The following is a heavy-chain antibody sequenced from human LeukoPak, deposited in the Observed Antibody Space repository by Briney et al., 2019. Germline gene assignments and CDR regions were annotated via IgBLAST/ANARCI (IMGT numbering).Heavy chain of an antibody. Sequence: GGSLRLSCAASEFTVNNKYMTWVRQAPGKGLEWVSLIYNDGRTYYADSVKGRCTISRDNLKNVLYLQMNSLKVEDTALYYCARGLFLSGYLDAFDIWGQGTVVTVSS. V-gene: IGHV3-53*01. D-gene: IGHD3-22*01. J-gene: IGHJ3*02. CDR3: ARGLFLSGYLDAFDI. CDR2: IYNDGRT. CDR1: EFTVNNKY.